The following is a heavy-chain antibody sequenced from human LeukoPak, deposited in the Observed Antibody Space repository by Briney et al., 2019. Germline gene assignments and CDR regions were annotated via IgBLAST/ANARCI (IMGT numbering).Heavy chain of an antibody. CDR2: IYYSGNT. CDR1: GGSISSSSYY. D-gene: IGHD6-19*01. Sequence: SETLSLTCTVSGGSISSSSYYWGWIRQPPGKGLEWIGSIYYSGNTYYNPSLKSRVTISVDTSKNQFSLKLSSVTAADTAVYYCARNIAVAGRGDYMDVWGKGTTVTISS. J-gene: IGHJ6*03. V-gene: IGHV4-39*01. CDR3: ARNIAVAGRGDYMDV.